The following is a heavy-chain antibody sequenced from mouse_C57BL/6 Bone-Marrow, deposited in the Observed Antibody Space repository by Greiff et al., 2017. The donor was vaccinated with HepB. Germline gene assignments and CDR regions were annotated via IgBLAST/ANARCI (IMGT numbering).Heavy chain of an antibody. CDR2: INPSNGGT. V-gene: IGHV1-53*01. D-gene: IGHD2-1*01. J-gene: IGHJ2*01. CDR3: ASWMNGTYFDY. CDR1: GYTFTSYW. Sequence: QVQLQQSGTELVKPGASVKLSCKASGYTFTSYWMHWVKQRPGQGLEWIGNINPSNGGTNYNEKFKSKATLTVDKSSSTAYMQLSSLTSEDSAVYDCASWMNGTYFDYWGQGTTLTVSS.